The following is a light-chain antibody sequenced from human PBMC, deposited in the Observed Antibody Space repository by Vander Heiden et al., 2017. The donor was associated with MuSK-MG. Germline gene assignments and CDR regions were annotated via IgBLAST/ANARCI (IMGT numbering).Light chain of an antibody. CDR3: QQADSFPLT. CDR1: PAISSW. V-gene: IGKV1-12*01. Sequence: DVQMTQSPSSVSASVGDRVTITCRASPAISSWLAWYQQKPGKAPKLLIYSASILQGGVPSRFSGSGSGTDFTLTISSLQPEDVATYYCQQADSFPLTFGGGTKVEIK. CDR2: SAS. J-gene: IGKJ4*01.